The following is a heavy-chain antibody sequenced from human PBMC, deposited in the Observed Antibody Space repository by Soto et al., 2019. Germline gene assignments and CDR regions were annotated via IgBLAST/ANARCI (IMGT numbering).Heavy chain of an antibody. D-gene: IGHD5-18*01. CDR2: IYYSGST. CDR1: GGSISNGGYY. V-gene: IGHV4-31*03. CDR3: ARVASLPAMVTSWFDP. Sequence: QVQLQESGPGLVKPSQTLSLTCTVSGGSISNGGYYWSWIRQHPGKGLEWIGYIYYSGSTYYNPSLKSRVTISVDTSKNQFSLKLSSVTAADTAVYYCARVASLPAMVTSWFDPWGQGTLVTVSS. J-gene: IGHJ5*02.